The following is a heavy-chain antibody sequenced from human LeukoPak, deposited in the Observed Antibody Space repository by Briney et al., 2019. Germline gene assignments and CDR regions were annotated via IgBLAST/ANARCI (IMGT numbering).Heavy chain of an antibody. Sequence: SETLSLTCTVSGGSISSYYWSWIRQPPGKGLKWIGYIYYSGSTNYNPSLKSRVTISVDTSKNQFSLKLSSVTAADTAVYYCARDIAARRERYFDYWGQGTLVTVSS. CDR3: ARDIAARRERYFDY. CDR2: IYYSGST. D-gene: IGHD6-6*01. V-gene: IGHV4-59*01. J-gene: IGHJ4*02. CDR1: GGSISSYY.